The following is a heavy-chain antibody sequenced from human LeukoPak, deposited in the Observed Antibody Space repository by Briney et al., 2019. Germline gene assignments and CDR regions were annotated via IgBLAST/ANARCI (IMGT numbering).Heavy chain of an antibody. Sequence: GGSLRLSCAASGFTFSTYSMKWVRQAPGKGLEWVSYISSSSSTIYYADSVKGRFTISRDNAKNSLYLQMNSLRDEDTAVYYCARVVTMTYLDAFDIWGQGTMVTVSS. D-gene: IGHD3-22*01. CDR3: ARVVTMTYLDAFDI. CDR2: ISSSSSTI. CDR1: GFTFSTYS. J-gene: IGHJ3*02. V-gene: IGHV3-48*02.